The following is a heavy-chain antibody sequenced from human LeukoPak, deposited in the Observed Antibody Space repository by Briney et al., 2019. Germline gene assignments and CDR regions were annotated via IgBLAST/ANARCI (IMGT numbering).Heavy chain of an antibody. CDR2: ISAYNGNT. CDR1: GYTFTSYG. D-gene: IGHD3-22*01. J-gene: IGHJ4*02. CDR3: AREPLTNLLMYYYDSSGHFDY. Sequence: GASVTVSCKASGYTFTSYGISWVRQAPGQGLEWMGWISAYNGNTNYAQKLQGRVTMTTDTSTSTAYMEPRSLRSDDTAVYYCAREPLTNLLMYYYDSSGHFDYWGQGTLVTVSS. V-gene: IGHV1-18*01.